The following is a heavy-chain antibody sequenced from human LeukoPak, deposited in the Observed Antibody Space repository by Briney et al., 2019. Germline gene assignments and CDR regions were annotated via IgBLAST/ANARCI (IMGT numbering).Heavy chain of an antibody. J-gene: IGHJ4*02. V-gene: IGHV1-46*01. CDR2: INPSGGDA. CDR1: GYTFTSYY. CDR3: ARMIHSGRYFYYFDY. D-gene: IGHD1-26*01. Sequence: ASVKVSCKASGYTFTSYYMHWVRQAPGQGLEWMGIINPSGGDASYAQKFQDRVTMTRDMSTSTVYMELSSLRSEDTAVYYCARMIHSGRYFYYFDYWGQGTLVTVSS.